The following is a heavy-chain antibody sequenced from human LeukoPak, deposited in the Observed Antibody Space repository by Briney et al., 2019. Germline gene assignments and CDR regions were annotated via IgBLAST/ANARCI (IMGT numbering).Heavy chain of an antibody. J-gene: IGHJ4*02. CDR2: IWYDGSNK. V-gene: IGHV3-33*01. Sequence: GGSLRLSCAASGFTFSSYGMHCVRQAPGKGLEWVTVIWYDGSNKYYADSVKGRFTISRDNSKNTLYLQMNSLRAEDTAVYYCARDNAHYDSSGYLGYWGQGTLVTVSS. D-gene: IGHD3-22*01. CDR3: ARDNAHYDSSGYLGY. CDR1: GFTFSSYG.